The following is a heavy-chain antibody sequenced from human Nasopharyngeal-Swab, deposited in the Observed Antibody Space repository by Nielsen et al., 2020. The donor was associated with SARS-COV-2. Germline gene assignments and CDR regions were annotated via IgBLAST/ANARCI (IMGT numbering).Heavy chain of an antibody. J-gene: IGHJ4*02. CDR1: GFTFTSYA. D-gene: IGHD5-12*01. CDR3: AKGGAGYSGYDDY. Sequence: GGSLRLSCAASGFTFTSYAMSWVRQAPGKGLEWVSAISGSGGSTYYADSVKGRFTISRDNSKNTLYLQMNSLRAEDTAVYYCAKGGAGYSGYDDYWGQGTLVTVSS. CDR2: ISGSGGST. V-gene: IGHV3-23*01.